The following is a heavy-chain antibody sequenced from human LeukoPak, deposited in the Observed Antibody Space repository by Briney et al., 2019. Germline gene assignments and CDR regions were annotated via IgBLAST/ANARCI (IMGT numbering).Heavy chain of an antibody. CDR1: GFTFTNYA. J-gene: IGHJ4*02. CDR2: ISGSGDGS. D-gene: IGHD5-12*01. CDR3: AKGYDTFDY. Sequence: GGSLRLSCAASGFTFTNYAISWVRQAPGEGLEWVSRISGSGDGSYYADSVRGRFTISRDISRNTLYLQMNSLRAEDTAIYYCAKGYDTFDYWGQGTLVNVSS. V-gene: IGHV3-23*01.